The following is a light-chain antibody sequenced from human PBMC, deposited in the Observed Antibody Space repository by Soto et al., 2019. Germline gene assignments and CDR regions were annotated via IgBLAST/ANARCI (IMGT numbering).Light chain of an antibody. CDR2: GAS. V-gene: IGKV3-20*01. CDR1: QTVSSSY. CDR3: QQYGSSPWT. Sequence: DIVLTQYTGTLSLSPGDRATLSCRASQTVSSSYLAWYQQKPGQAPRLLIYGASSRATGIPDRFSGSGSGTDFTLTISRLEPEDFAVYYCQQYGSSPWTFGQGTKVDIK. J-gene: IGKJ1*01.